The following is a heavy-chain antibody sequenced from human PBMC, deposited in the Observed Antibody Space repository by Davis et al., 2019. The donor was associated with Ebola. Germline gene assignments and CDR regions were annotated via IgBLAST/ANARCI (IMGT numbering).Heavy chain of an antibody. D-gene: IGHD3-16*01. CDR2: ISAYNGNT. Sequence: ASVTVSCKASGYTFTSYGISWVRQAPGQGLEWMGWISAYNGNTNYAQKLQGRVTMTTDTSTSTAYMELRSLRSDDTAVYYCARLGGGYYYYYYMDVWGKGTTVTVSS. CDR1: GYTFTSYG. CDR3: ARLGGGYYYYYYMDV. J-gene: IGHJ6*03. V-gene: IGHV1-18*04.